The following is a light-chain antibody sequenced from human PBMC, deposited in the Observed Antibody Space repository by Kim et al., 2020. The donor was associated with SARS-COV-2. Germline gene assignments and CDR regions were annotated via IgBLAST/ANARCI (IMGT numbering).Light chain of an antibody. Sequence: ESVLTQSPGTLSLSPGERATLSCRASQSLSGTYLAWYQQKPGQAPRLLIYGASSRATGIPDRFSGSGSGTDFTLTINRLEPEDFAVYYCQQYDSSSRWTFGQGAKVDIK. J-gene: IGKJ1*01. CDR2: GAS. CDR3: QQYDSSSRWT. CDR1: QSLSGTY. V-gene: IGKV3-20*01.